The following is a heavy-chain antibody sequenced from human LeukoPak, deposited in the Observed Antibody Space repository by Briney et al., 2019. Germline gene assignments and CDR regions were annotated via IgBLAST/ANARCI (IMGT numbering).Heavy chain of an antibody. J-gene: IGHJ6*02. CDR3: ASGKIGVLYRLYGMDV. Sequence: SETLSLTCAVSGGSISSGGYSWSWIRQPPGKGLEWIGEINHSGSTNYNPSLKSRVTISVDTSKNQFSLKLSSVTAADTAVYYCASGKIGVLYRLYGMDVWGQGTTVTVSS. V-gene: IGHV4-34*01. CDR2: INHSGST. D-gene: IGHD2-2*02. CDR1: GGSISSGGYS.